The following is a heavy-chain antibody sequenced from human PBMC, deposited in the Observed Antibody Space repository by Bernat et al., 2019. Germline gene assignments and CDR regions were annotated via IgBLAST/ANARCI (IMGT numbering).Heavy chain of an antibody. V-gene: IGHV4-34*01. Sequence: QVQLQQWGAGLLKPSETLSLTCAVYGGSFSGYYWSWIRQPPGKGLEWIGEINHSGSTNYNPSLKSRVTISVDTSKNQFSLKLSSVTAADTAVYYCARGEEDGDYYYYGMDVWGQGTTVTVSS. CDR1: GGSFSGYY. CDR2: INHSGST. CDR3: ARGEEDGDYYYYGMDV. J-gene: IGHJ6*02. D-gene: IGHD4-17*01.